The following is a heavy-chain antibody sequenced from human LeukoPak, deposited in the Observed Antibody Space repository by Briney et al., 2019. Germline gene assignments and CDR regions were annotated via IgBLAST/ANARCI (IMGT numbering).Heavy chain of an antibody. D-gene: IGHD3-22*01. CDR3: ARARCDTCGYGS. V-gene: IGHV3-66*02. CDR2: LYSAGHT. J-gene: IGHJ5*02. Sequence: GGSLRLSCAASGFTFSSSYMSWVRQAPGKGLEWVAVLYSAGHTYYAGSVRGRFTISRDTAKNTLYLQMNSLRAEDTAHYYCARARCDTCGYGSWGQGTLVTVSS. CDR1: GFTFSSSY.